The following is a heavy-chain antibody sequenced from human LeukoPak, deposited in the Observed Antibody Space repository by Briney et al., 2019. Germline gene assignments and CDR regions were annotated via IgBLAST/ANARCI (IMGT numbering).Heavy chain of an antibody. J-gene: IGHJ4*02. Sequence: SETLSLTCTVSGDSISSYYWSWIRQPPGKGLEWIGYIYYSGSTNYNPSLKSRVTISVDMSKNQFSLKLSSVTAADTAVYYCARVGPAADWGYYFDYWGQGTLVTVSS. D-gene: IGHD6-13*01. CDR2: IYYSGST. CDR3: ARVGPAADWGYYFDY. V-gene: IGHV4-59*01. CDR1: GDSISSYY.